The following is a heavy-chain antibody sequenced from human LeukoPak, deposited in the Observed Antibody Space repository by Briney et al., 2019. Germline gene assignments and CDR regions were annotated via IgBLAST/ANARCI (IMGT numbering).Heavy chain of an antibody. D-gene: IGHD3-10*01. CDR1: GYTFKTYS. Sequence: ASVKVSCKASGYTFKTYSFTWVRQAPGQGLEWMGRISAYNGDTNYAQKFQGRVALTADTLTHTGDMELTSLRSDDTAVYYCAFRGVIPNYFDYWGQGSLVTVSS. V-gene: IGHV1-18*01. CDR3: AFRGVIPNYFDY. J-gene: IGHJ4*02. CDR2: ISAYNGDT.